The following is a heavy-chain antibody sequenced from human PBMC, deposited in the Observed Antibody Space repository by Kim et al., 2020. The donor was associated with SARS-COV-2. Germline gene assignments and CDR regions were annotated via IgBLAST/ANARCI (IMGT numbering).Heavy chain of an antibody. D-gene: IGHD5-12*01. V-gene: IGHV1-3*01. J-gene: IGHJ3*02. Sequence: QKFQGRVTITRDTSASTAYMELSSLRSEDTAVYYCARAKAGWLQSRGAFDIWGQGTMVTVSS. CDR3: ARAKAGWLQSRGAFDI.